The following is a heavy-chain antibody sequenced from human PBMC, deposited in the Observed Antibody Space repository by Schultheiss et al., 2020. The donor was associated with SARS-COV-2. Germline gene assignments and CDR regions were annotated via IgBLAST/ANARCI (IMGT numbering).Heavy chain of an antibody. D-gene: IGHD6-6*01. J-gene: IGHJ6*03. CDR1: GGSISSYY. CDR2: MYNSGST. CDR3: ARARSSSSPLYHCYYMDV. V-gene: IGHV4-59*01. Sequence: SETLSLTCTVSGGSISSYYWSWIRQPPGKGLEWIGYMYNSGSTNYNPSLKSRVTISVDTPKNQFSLNLSSVTAADTAVYYCARARSSSSPLYHCYYMDVWGKGTTVTVSS.